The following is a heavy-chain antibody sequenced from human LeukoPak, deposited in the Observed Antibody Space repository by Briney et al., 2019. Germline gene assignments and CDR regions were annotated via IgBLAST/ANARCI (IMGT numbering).Heavy chain of an antibody. D-gene: IGHD3-3*01. CDR2: IYYSGST. CDR1: GGSISSGDYY. J-gene: IGHJ5*02. V-gene: IGHV4-30-4*02. Sequence: SETLSLTCTVSGGSISSGDYYWSWIRQPPGKGLEWIGYIYYSGSTYYNPSLKSRVTISVDTSKNQFSLKLSSVTAADTAVYYCARAYYDFWSGYRGANWFDPWGQGTLVTVSS. CDR3: ARAYYDFWSGYRGANWFDP.